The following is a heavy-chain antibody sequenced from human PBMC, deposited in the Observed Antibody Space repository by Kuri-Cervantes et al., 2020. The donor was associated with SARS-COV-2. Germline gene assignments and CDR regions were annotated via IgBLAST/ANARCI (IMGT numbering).Heavy chain of an antibody. V-gene: IGHV4-39*01. D-gene: IGHD5-12*01. J-gene: IGHJ4*02. CDR3: ARHGYPQSRSSIDY. CDR2: IYYSGST. Sequence: SETLSLTCTVSGGSISSSSYYWGWIRQPPGKGLEWIGSIYYSGSTYYNPSLKSQVTISVGTSENQFSLKLSSVTAADTAVYYCARHGYPQSRSSIDYWGQGTLVTVSS. CDR1: GGSISSSSYY.